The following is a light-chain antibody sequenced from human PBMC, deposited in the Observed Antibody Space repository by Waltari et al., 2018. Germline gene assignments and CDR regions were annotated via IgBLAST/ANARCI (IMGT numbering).Light chain of an antibody. CDR2: EDT. CDR3: YSSDSTGLRV. V-gene: IGLV3-10*01. CDR1: ELPRKY. Sequence: SYELTQTPSVSVSPGQTARITCSGHELPRKYAYWFQHKSGQAPRLVICEDTKRPSGIPERFSGSSSGTVASLTSTGAQVDDEADYYCYSSDSTGLRVFGGGTTVVVL. J-gene: IGLJ1*01.